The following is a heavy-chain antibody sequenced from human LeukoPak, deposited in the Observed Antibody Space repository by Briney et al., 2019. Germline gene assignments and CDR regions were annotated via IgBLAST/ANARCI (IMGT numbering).Heavy chain of an antibody. J-gene: IGHJ4*02. V-gene: IGHV3-9*01. CDR1: GFTFDDYA. CDR2: ISWNSGSI. Sequence: SLRLSCAASGFTFDDYAMHWVRQAPGKGLEWVSGISWNSGSIGYADSVKGRFTISRDNAKNSLYLQMNSLRAEDTAVYYCARAYERTRFDYWGQGTLVTVSS. D-gene: IGHD2-21*01. CDR3: ARAYERTRFDY.